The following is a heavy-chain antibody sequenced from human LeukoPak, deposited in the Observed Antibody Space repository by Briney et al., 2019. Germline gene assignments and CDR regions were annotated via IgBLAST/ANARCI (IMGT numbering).Heavy chain of an antibody. D-gene: IGHD3-16*01. CDR2: IFAGGSA. V-gene: IGHV3-53*01. CDR3: AKANSYDSYYFDY. J-gene: IGHJ4*02. Sequence: GGSLRLSCAASGFRVSNDYMTWVRQAPGKGLEWVSFIFAGGSAYHADSVKGRFTVSRDRSKNTLSLQMNNLRAEDTAVYYCAKANSYDSYYFDYWGQGALVIVSS. CDR1: GFRVSNDY.